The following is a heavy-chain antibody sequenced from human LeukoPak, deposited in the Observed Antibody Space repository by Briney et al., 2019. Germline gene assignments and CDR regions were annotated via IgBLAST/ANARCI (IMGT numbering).Heavy chain of an antibody. V-gene: IGHV3-7*01. CDR3: ATEEAEGHDN. CDR1: GFTSCTYW. CDR2: INEDGSEK. Sequence: GGSLRVSSVLSGFTSCTYWMTCVRQAPGKGLEWVANINEDGSEKHYVDFVKGRFTVSRDNAKNSLYLQMNSLIVEDTAVYYCATEEAEGHDNWGQGTLVTVSS. J-gene: IGHJ4*02.